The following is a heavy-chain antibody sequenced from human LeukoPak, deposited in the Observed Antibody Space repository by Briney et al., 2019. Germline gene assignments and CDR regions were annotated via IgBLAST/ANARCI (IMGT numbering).Heavy chain of an antibody. CDR2: INHSGST. CDR3: ARGVKYYYDSSGYYFNFDY. J-gene: IGHJ4*02. V-gene: IGHV4-34*01. D-gene: IGHD3-22*01. CDR1: GGSFSGYY. Sequence: PSEALSLTCAVYGGSFSGYYWSWIRQPPGKGLEWIGEINHSGSTNYNPSLKSRVTISVDTSKNQFSLKLSSVTAADTAVYYCARGVKYYYDSSGYYFNFDYWGQGTLVTVSS.